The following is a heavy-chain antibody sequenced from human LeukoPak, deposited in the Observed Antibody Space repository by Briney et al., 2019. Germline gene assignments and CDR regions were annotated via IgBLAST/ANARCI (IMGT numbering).Heavy chain of an antibody. V-gene: IGHV4-59*08. D-gene: IGHD4-11*01. CDR1: GGSINGFY. CDR2: IYYTGSS. Sequence: SETLSLTCTVSGGSINGFYWSWIRQPPGKGLEWIGYIYYTGSSNYNPSLKSRVTISIDTSKNQLSLKLSSVTAADTAVYYCARSLTTNYHHYYGMDVWGEGPTVTVSS. J-gene: IGHJ6*04. CDR3: ARSLTTNYHHYYGMDV.